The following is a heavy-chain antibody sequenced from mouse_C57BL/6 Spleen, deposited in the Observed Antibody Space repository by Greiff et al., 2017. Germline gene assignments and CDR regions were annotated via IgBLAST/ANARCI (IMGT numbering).Heavy chain of an antibody. CDR3: ARRDYSSSRAMDY. Sequence: QVQLQQPGAELVMPGASVKLSCKASGYTFTSYWMHWVKQRPGQGLEWIGEIDPSDSYTNYNQQFKGKSTLPVDKSSSTAYMQHSSLTTEDSAVYYCARRDYSSSRAMDYWGQGTSVTVSA. CDR1: GYTFTSYW. D-gene: IGHD1-1*01. V-gene: IGHV1-69*01. CDR2: IDPSDSYT. J-gene: IGHJ4*01.